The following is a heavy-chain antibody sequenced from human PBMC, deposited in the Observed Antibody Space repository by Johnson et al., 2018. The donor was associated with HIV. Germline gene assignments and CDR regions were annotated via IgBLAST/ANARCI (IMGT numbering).Heavy chain of an antibody. CDR3: TRDRDGVGVS. V-gene: IGHV3-72*01. Sequence: VQLVESGGGLVQPGGSLRLSCVGSGFSFSDHFMDWVRQAPGKGLEWVGRIRNKPSSNSTEYAASVKGRFTVSRDDSKNSVYLQMSSLKTEDTAVYYCTRDRDGVGVSWGQGTMVTVSS. CDR2: IRNKPSSNST. CDR1: GFSFSDHF. J-gene: IGHJ3*01. D-gene: IGHD3-10*01.